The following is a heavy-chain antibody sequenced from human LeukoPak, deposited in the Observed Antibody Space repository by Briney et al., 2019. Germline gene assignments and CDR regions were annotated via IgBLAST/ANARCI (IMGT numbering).Heavy chain of an antibody. D-gene: IGHD1-26*01. V-gene: IGHV3-30*04. J-gene: IGHJ4*02. CDR1: GFTFSTYS. Sequence: GGPLRLSCAASGFTFSTYSMHWLRQAPGKGLEWVAFVSSDGSYQHYADSVKGRFTISRDNSRNTLYLQMNSLRHDDTAVYYCASEWDQREFDYWGLGTLVTVSS. CDR2: VSSDGSYQ. CDR3: ASEWDQREFDY.